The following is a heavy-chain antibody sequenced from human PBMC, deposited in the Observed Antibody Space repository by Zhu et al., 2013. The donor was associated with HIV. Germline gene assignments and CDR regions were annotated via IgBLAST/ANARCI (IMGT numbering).Heavy chain of an antibody. CDR3: ARVGYYMIGMVPLTA. CDR1: GYSFTSYG. D-gene: IGHD3-9*01. J-gene: IGHJ4*02. CDR2: ISAYNGNT. V-gene: IGHV1-18*01. Sequence: QVQLVQSGPEVKKPGASVKVSCKASGYSFTSYGITWVRQAPGQGLEWMGWISAYNGNTHYAQKLQGRVTMTTDTSTSTAYMXLRSLRSDDTAVYYXARVGYYMIGMVPLTAWGQGTLGPPSPQ.